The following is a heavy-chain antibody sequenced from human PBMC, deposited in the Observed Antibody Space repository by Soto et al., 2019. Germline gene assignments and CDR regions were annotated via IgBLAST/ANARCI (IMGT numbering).Heavy chain of an antibody. V-gene: IGHV1-8*01. J-gene: IGHJ4*02. CDR1: GYTFTSYD. Sequence: QVQLVQSGAEVKKPGASVKVSCKASGYTFTSYDINWVRQATGQGLEWMGWMNPNSGNTGYAQKCQGRVTRTRNTAISTAYMMLSSVGFEDTAVYYCARESDGLPYWGQGTLVTVSS. D-gene: IGHD5-18*01. CDR2: MNPNSGNT. CDR3: ARESDGLPY.